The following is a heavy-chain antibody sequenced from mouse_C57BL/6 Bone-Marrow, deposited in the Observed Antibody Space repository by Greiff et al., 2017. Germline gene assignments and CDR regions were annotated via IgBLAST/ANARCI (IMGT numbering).Heavy chain of an antibody. D-gene: IGHD2-3*01. V-gene: IGHV14-3*01. CDR2: IDPANGNT. J-gene: IGHJ1*03. CDR3: ALYDGYYWYFDV. CDR1: GFNIKNTY. Sequence: VQLQQSVAELVRPGASVKLSCTASGFNIKNTYMHWVKQRPEQGLEWIGRIDPANGNTKYAPKFQGKATITADTSSNTAYLQLSSLTAEGTAICYCALYDGYYWYFDVWGTGTTVTVSS.